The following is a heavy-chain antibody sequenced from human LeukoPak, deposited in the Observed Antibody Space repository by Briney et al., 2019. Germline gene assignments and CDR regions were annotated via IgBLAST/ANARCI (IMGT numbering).Heavy chain of an antibody. CDR3: ARSGLWTDHPAFDI. D-gene: IGHD3/OR15-3a*01. Sequence: ASVKVSCKASGYTFSRYAVNWVRLAPGQGLQWMGWINIKTGNPTYAQGFTGRFVFSLDTSVTTAYLQISSLEDEDSAMYYCARSGLWTDHPAFDIWGQGTMVIVSS. CDR1: GYTFSRYA. CDR2: INIKTGNP. J-gene: IGHJ3*02. V-gene: IGHV7-4-1*02.